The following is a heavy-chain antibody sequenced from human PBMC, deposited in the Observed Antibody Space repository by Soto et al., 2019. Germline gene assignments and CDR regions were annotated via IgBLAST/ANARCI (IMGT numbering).Heavy chain of an antibody. CDR2: IYYSGST. J-gene: IGHJ4*02. CDR3: ARMLAYCGGDCYSGVDY. CDR1: GGSISSGDYY. D-gene: IGHD2-21*02. Sequence: QVQLQESGPGLVKPSQTLSLTCTVSGGSISSGDYYWSWIRQPPGKGLEWMGYIYYSGSTYYNPSLKTRVTISVDTSKNRFSLKLSSVTSADTAVYYCARMLAYCGGDCYSGVDYWGQGTLVTVSS. V-gene: IGHV4-30-4*01.